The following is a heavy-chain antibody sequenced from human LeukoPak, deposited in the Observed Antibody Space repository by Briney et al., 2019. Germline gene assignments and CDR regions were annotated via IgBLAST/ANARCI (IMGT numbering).Heavy chain of an antibody. CDR2: IIPLFGTA. CDR1: GGTFSSYA. D-gene: IGHD6-13*01. CDR3: ARDPGIVAGSWSNWFDP. Sequence: SVKVSCKASGGTFSSYAISWVRHAPGQGREWMGGIIPLFGTANYAQKFQRRVTITADESTSTAYMELSSLRSEDTAVYYCARDPGIVAGSWSNWFDPWGQGTLVTVSS. V-gene: IGHV1-69*13. J-gene: IGHJ5*02.